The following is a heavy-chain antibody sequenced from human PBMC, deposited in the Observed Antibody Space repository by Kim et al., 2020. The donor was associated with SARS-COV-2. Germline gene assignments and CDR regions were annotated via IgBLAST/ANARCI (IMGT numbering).Heavy chain of an antibody. CDR2: SI. J-gene: IGHJ4*02. Sequence: SINYNASLKSRVTISVDTSKNQFSLKLRSVTAADTAVYYCARTGSGSYLSWGQGTVVTVSS. D-gene: IGHD3-10*01. CDR3: ARTGSGSYLS. V-gene: IGHV4-34*01.